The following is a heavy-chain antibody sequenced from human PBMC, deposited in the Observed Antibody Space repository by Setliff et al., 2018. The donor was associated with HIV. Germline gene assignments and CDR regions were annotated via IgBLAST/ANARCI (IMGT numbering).Heavy chain of an antibody. CDR2: IIPIFGRA. CDR3: ASRHYYDSSGYYSN. D-gene: IGHD3-22*01. V-gene: IGHV1-69*13. J-gene: IGHJ4*02. Sequence: SVKVSRKASGGTFSSYAISWVRQAPGQGLEWMGGIIPIFGRANSAQKFQGRVTITADESTSTAYMELSSLRSEDTAVYFCASRHYYDSSGYYSNWGQGTLVTVSS. CDR1: GGTFSSYA.